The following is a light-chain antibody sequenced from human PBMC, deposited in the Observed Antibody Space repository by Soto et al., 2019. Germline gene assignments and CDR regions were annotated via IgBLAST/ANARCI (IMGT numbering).Light chain of an antibody. V-gene: IGKV3-15*01. Sequence: EIGMTQSPATLSVSPGERATLSCSASQSVSSNLAWYQQKPGQAPRLLSYGASTRATGIPARVSGSGSGTEFTLTISSLQAEDFAVYYCQRYNNWPPLTFGGGTKVAI. CDR3: QRYNNWPPLT. J-gene: IGKJ4*01. CDR1: QSVSSN. CDR2: GAS.